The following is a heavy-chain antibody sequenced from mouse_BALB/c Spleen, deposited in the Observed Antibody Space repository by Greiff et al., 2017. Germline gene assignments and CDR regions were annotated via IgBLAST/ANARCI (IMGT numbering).Heavy chain of an antibody. J-gene: IGHJ2*01. CDR2: IWAGGST. CDR3: ARDDLFTTATCDY. CDR1: GFSLTSYG. V-gene: IGHV2-9*02. D-gene: IGHD1-2*01. Sequence: VKLVESGPGLVAPSQSLSITCTVSGFSLTSYGVHWVRQPPGKGLEWLGVIWAGGSTNYNSALMSRLSISKDNSKSQVFLKMNSLQTDDTAMYYCARDDLFTTATCDYWGQGTTLTVSS.